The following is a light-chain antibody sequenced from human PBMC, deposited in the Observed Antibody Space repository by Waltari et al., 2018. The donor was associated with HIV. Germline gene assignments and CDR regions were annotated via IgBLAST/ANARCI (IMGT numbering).Light chain of an antibody. CDR1: QNISAY. CDR2: SAS. V-gene: IGKV1-9*01. Sequence: DIQLTQSPSFLSASVGDRVTITCRANQNISAYLAWYQQTPGKAPTLLIYSASTVQRGVPSRVSGSGSGAEFTRTISSLQPEDFATYYCQQLDSYPRTFGHGTKVES. CDR3: QQLDSYPRT. J-gene: IGKJ1*01.